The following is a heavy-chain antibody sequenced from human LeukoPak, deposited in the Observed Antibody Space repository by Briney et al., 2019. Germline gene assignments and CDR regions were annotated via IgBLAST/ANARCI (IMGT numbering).Heavy chain of an antibody. Sequence: GGSLRLSCAASGFTSSRFWMSWVRQAPGKGLEWVSAISGSGGSTYYADSVKGRFTISRDNSKNTLYLQMNSLRAEDTAVYYCAKSRVGYVALDYWGQGTLVTVSS. CDR3: AKSRVGYVALDY. CDR1: GFTSSRFW. D-gene: IGHD5-12*01. J-gene: IGHJ4*02. CDR2: ISGSGGST. V-gene: IGHV3-23*01.